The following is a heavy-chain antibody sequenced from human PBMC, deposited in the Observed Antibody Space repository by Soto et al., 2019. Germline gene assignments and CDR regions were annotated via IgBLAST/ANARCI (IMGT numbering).Heavy chain of an antibody. CDR1: GFTFSSYW. CDR3: TRVPTFDNNVYYPDY. J-gene: IGHJ4*01. Sequence: PGGSLRLSCAASGFTFSSYWMHWVRQAPGKGLVWVSRINSDGSSTNYADSVKGRFTISRDNAKNTRYLQMNSLRAEDTAVYYCTRVPTFDNNVYYPDYLGQGTLVAVSS. CDR2: INSDGSST. V-gene: IGHV3-74*01. D-gene: IGHD3-22*01.